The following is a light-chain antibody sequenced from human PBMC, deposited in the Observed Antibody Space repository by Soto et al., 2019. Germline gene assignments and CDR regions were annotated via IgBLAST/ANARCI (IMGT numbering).Light chain of an antibody. CDR1: SRDTGGYNY. CDR3: SSYASSSTYVV. V-gene: IGLV2-14*01. CDR2: EVS. J-gene: IGLJ2*01. Sequence: QSALTQPASVSGSPGQSITISCTGTSRDTGGYNYVSWYQQHPGKAPKLMIYEVSNRPSGVSNRFSGSKSGNTAYLTISGLQAEDEADYYCSSYASSSTYVVFGGGTKLTVL.